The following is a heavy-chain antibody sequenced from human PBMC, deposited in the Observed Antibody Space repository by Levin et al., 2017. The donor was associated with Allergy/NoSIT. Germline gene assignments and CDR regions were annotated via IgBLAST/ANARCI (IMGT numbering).Heavy chain of an antibody. V-gene: IGHV4-59*01. CDR3: ARYLGATDQGYIDY. CDR1: GGSFHSYY. CDR2: VHHSGST. D-gene: IGHD1-26*01. J-gene: IGHJ4*02. Sequence: SQTLSLPCTVSGGSFHSYYWSWIRQPPGKGLEWIGCVHHSGSTNYSPSLKSRVTISVDTSKNQFSLKLSSVAAADTAVYYCARYLGATDQGYIDYWGQGTLVTVSS.